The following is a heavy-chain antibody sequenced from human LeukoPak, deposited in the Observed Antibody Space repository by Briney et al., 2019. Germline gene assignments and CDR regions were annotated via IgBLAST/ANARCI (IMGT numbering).Heavy chain of an antibody. CDR3: ARRSVAGTWDFDY. CDR2: ISSSSSNA. V-gene: IGHV3-11*03. D-gene: IGHD6-19*01. CDR1: GFTFSDFY. J-gene: IGHJ4*02. Sequence: GGSLRLSCAASGFTFSDFYMSWVRQAPGKGLEWLSYISSSSSNANYADSVEGRFTISRDNAKNSLYLQLNSLRAEDTAVYYCARRSVAGTWDFDYWGQGTLVTVSS.